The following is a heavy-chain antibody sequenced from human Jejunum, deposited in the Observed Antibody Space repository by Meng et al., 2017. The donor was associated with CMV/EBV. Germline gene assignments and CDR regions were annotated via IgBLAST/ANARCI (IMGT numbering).Heavy chain of an antibody. V-gene: IGHV4-39*07. CDR2: VYYRGHT. J-gene: IGHJ4*01. CDR3: ARDRGGSYYFDY. Sequence: VSGGSVTSGGSSWAWIRQSPGKGLEWIASVYYRGHTYSNPSLRSRVSMSVDTSKNQFSLKMSSVTAADTAVYFCARDRGGSYYFDYWGHGTLVTVSS. D-gene: IGHD1-26*01. CDR1: GGSVTSGGSS.